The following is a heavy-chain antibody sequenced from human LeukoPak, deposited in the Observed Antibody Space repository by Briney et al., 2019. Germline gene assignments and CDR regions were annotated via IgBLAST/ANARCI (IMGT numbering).Heavy chain of an antibody. CDR3: ARSKSHFDWLSHCYYMDV. J-gene: IGHJ6*03. CDR1: GGTFSSYA. Sequence: ASVKVSCKASGGTFSSYAISWVRQAPGQGVEWMGGIIPIFGTANYAQKFQGRVTITADESTSTAYMELSSLRSEDTAVYYCARSKSHFDWLSHCYYMDVWGKGTTVTISS. D-gene: IGHD3-9*01. V-gene: IGHV1-69*13. CDR2: IIPIFGTA.